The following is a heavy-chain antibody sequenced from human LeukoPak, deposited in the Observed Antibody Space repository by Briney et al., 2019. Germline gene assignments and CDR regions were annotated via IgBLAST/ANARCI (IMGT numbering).Heavy chain of an antibody. Sequence: ASVKVSCKASGYTFTGYYMHWVRQAPGQGLEWMGWINPNSGGTNYAQKFQGRVTMTRDTSISTAYMELSRLRSEDTAVYYCARRKTYDFWSGYYYYMDVWGKGPRSPSP. CDR3: ARRKTYDFWSGYYYYMDV. V-gene: IGHV1-2*02. J-gene: IGHJ6*03. CDR1: GYTFTGYY. D-gene: IGHD3-3*01. CDR2: INPNSGGT.